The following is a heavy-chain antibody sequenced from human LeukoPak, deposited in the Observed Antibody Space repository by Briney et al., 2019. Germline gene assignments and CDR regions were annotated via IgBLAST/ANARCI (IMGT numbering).Heavy chain of an antibody. D-gene: IGHD5-18*01. CDR2: ISSSSSTI. CDR1: GLTFSSYS. CDR3: ARDRRYSYGAHFDY. Sequence: GGSLRLSCAASGLTFSSYSMNWVRQAPGKGLEGVSYISSSSSTIYYADSVKGRFTISRDNAKNSLYLQMNSLRAEDTAVYYCARDRRYSYGAHFDYWGQGTLVTVSS. J-gene: IGHJ4*02. V-gene: IGHV3-48*01.